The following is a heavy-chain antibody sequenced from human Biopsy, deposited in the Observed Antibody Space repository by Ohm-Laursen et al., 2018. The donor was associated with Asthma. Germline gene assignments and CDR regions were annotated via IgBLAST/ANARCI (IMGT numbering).Heavy chain of an antibody. CDR2: ISYDGSSI. Sequence: SLRLSCTASRFTYEMHWVRQAPGKGLEWVAVISYDGSSIYYADSVKGRFTISRDNSKNTLSLQMNSLTAEDTAVHYCAREGVAGTHIEDWGQGTLVTVSS. CDR1: RFTYE. V-gene: IGHV3-30-3*01. CDR3: AREGVAGTHIED. D-gene: IGHD6-19*01. J-gene: IGHJ4*02.